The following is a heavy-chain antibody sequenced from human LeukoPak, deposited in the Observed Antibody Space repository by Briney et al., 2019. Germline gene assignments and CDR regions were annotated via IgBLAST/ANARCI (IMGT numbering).Heavy chain of an antibody. CDR3: ARAPFMVRGVIPLSYYYYMDV. CDR2: IYYSGST. J-gene: IGHJ6*03. D-gene: IGHD3-10*01. Sequence: SETLSLTCTVSGGSISSSSYYWGWIRQPPGKGLEWIGSIYYSGSTYYNPSLKSRVTISVDTSKNQFSLKLSSVTAADTAVYYCARAPFMVRGVIPLSYYYYMDVWGKGTTVTISS. V-gene: IGHV4-39*07. CDR1: GGSISSSSYY.